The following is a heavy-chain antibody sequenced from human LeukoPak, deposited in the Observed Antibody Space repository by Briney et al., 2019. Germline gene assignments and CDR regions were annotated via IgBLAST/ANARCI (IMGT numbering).Heavy chain of an antibody. CDR1: GGSFSGYY. D-gene: IGHD3-3*01. V-gene: IGHV4-34*01. Sequence: SETLSLTCAVYGGSFSGYYWNWIRQPPGKGLEWIGEINHSGSTNYNPSLKSRVTISVDTSKNQFSLKLSSVTAADTAVYYCARASRITIFGVINWFDPWGQGTLVTVSS. CDR2: INHSGST. J-gene: IGHJ5*02. CDR3: ARASRITIFGVINWFDP.